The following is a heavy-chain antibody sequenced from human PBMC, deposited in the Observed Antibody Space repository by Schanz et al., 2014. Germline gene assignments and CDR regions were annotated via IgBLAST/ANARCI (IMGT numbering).Heavy chain of an antibody. CDR3: ARGSGTFDS. Sequence: QVQLVESGGGVVQPGRSLRLSCAASGFTFSNSPLHWVRQAPGKGLDWVAVISYDGSITYYADSVKDRFTISRDNSKNILYLQMNNLRAEDTAVYYCARGSGTFDSWGQGTLVTVSS. J-gene: IGHJ4*02. V-gene: IGHV3-30*04. CDR1: GFTFSNSP. CDR2: ISYDGSIT. D-gene: IGHD3-3*01.